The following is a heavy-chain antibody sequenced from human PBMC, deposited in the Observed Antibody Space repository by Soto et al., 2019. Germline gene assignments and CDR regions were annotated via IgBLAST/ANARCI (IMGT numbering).Heavy chain of an antibody. J-gene: IGHJ6*02. Sequence: SETLSLTCTVSVVSISSYYWSWIRPPTGKGLEWIGYIYYSGSTNYNPSLKSRVTISVDTSKNQFSLKLSSVTAADTAVYYCARHGVYYYGSGSYYRPPTGPYYYYYGMDVWGQGTTVT. CDR2: IYYSGST. D-gene: IGHD3-10*01. V-gene: IGHV4-59*08. CDR3: ARHGVYYYGSGSYYRPPTGPYYYYYGMDV. CDR1: VVSISSYY.